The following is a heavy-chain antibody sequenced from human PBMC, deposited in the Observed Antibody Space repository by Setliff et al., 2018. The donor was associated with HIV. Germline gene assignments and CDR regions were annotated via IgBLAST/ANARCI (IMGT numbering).Heavy chain of an antibody. CDR1: GYTFDDYG. J-gene: IGHJ3*01. D-gene: IGHD2-15*01. CDR3: ARASGGSSVEDGFDF. V-gene: IGHV1-18*01. Sequence: ASVKVSCKASGYTFDDYGIYWLRQAPGQGLAWMGWISGYNGRTNYAASFQDRVSLTTDTSTSTAYMELRSLRSYVTAMYYCARASGGSSVEDGFDFCGHGTMVTVSS. CDR2: ISGYNGRT.